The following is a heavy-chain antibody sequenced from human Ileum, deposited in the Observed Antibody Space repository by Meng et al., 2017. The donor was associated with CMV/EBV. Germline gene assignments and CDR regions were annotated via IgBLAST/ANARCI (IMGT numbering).Heavy chain of an antibody. J-gene: IGHJ4*02. V-gene: IGHV4-61*01. D-gene: IGHD6-13*01. CDR1: GGYVSSGSHY. CDR2: IYYSEGT. CDR3: ARGRTAAAY. Sequence: LTCTVCGGYVSSGSHYWSWIRQPPRKGLDWIGCIYYSEGTNYNPSLKNRVTISVDTSNNQFSLKLSSVTAADTAVYYCARGRTAAAYWGQGTLVTVSS.